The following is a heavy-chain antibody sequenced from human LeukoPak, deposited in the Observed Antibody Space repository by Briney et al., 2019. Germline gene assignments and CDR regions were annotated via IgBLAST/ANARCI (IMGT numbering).Heavy chain of an antibody. V-gene: IGHV3-7*01. CDR1: GFTFGTYW. Sequence: GGSLRLSCLDFGFTFGTYWMTWVRQAPGKGLEWVANIKYDGSEKYYADSVKGRFTISRDNAKNSLYLQMNRLRAEDTAVYYCARDVGLSGYDLLDFWGQGTLVTVSS. J-gene: IGHJ4*02. CDR2: IKYDGSEK. CDR3: ARDVGLSGYDLLDF. D-gene: IGHD5-12*01.